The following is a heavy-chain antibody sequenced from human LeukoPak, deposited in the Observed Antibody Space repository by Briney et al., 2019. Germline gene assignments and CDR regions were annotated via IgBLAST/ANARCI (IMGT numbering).Heavy chain of an antibody. V-gene: IGHV4-34*01. Sequence: SETLSLTCAVYGASLNGHYWSWIRQPPGKGLEWIGEGSDVGGTKYNPSLKSRVTISAGTSKNQFSLKLSSVTAADTAVYYCAQNGQSGFSFDPWGQGTLVTVSS. CDR2: GSDVGGT. CDR3: AQNGQSGFSFDP. CDR1: GASLNGHY. J-gene: IGHJ5*02. D-gene: IGHD2-8*01.